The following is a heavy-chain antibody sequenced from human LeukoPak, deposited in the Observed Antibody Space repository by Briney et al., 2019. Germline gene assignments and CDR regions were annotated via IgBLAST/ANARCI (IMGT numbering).Heavy chain of an antibody. CDR3: ARQSPGYQLPPSRYYMDV. Sequence: PSETLSLTCTVSGGSISSSSYYWGWIRQPPGKGLEWIGEINHSGSTNYNPSLKSRVTILVDTSKNQFSLKLSSVTAADTAVYYCARQSPGYQLPPSRYYMDVWGKGTTVTVSS. V-gene: IGHV4-39*01. J-gene: IGHJ6*03. CDR2: INHSGST. CDR1: GGSISSSSYY. D-gene: IGHD2-2*01.